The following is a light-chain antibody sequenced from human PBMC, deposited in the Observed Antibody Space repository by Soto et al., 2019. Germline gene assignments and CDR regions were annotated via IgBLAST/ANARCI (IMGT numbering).Light chain of an antibody. CDR1: QSISTG. J-gene: IGKJ1*01. V-gene: IGKV1-5*01. Sequence: DIQMTQSPSTLSSSVGDRVTITCRASQSISTGLAWFQQKPGKAPNLLIYDASTLESGVPSRFSGSGSGTEFPLTISCLQPDDFATYYCQHYSTVWAFGQGTKVDIK. CDR2: DAS. CDR3: QHYSTVWA.